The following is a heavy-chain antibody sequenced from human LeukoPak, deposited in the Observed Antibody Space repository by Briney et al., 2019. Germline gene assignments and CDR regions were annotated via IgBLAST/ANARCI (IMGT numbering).Heavy chain of an antibody. V-gene: IGHV3-66*01. CDR2: IYGGGDT. D-gene: IGHD6-19*01. CDR1: GFTFSITY. J-gene: IGHJ5*02. Sequence: GGSLRLSCAASGFTFSITYMAWVRQTPGKGLEWVSVIYGGGDTKYADSEKGRFTVARDNSKKTLYLQMTNLRVEDTAVYYCTRVQFQWFDPWGQGALVTVSS. CDR3: TRVQFQWFDP.